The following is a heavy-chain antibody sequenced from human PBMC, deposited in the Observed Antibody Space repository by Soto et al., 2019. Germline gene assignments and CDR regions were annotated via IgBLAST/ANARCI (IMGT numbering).Heavy chain of an antibody. D-gene: IGHD2-8*01. Sequence: PSETLSLTCSVSGGSSSRYYWSWIRQPPGKGLEWIGYAYYSGDTGYNPSLKSRVTMAVDTSKSQVSLKLSSVTAADTAVYYCARDRSTYGGGGTGEVKENWFDPWGQGALVTVSS. V-gene: IGHV4-59*01. J-gene: IGHJ5*02. CDR1: GGSSSRYY. CDR2: AYYSGDT. CDR3: ARDRSTYGGGGTGEVKENWFDP.